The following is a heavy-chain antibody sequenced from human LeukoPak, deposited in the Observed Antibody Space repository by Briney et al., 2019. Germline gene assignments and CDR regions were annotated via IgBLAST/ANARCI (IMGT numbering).Heavy chain of an antibody. J-gene: IGHJ4*02. Sequence: PGGSLRLSCATSGFTFSAYSMNWVRQAPGKGLEWVSSISGSNIYINYADSVKGRFTISSDNAKNSLYLQMNSLRAEDTALYYCAKEYGSGSYYSPIDYWGQGTLVTVSS. CDR2: ISGSNIYI. CDR3: AKEYGSGSYYSPIDY. CDR1: GFTFSAYS. V-gene: IGHV3-21*04. D-gene: IGHD3-10*01.